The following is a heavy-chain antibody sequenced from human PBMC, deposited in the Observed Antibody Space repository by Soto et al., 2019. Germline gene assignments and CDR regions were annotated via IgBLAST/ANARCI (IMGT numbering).Heavy chain of an antibody. Sequence: GGSLRLSCAASGFTFSSYGMHWVRQAPGKGLEWVAVISYDGSNKYYADSVKGRFTISRDNSKNTLYLQMNSLRAEDTAVYYCAKDLEDSRHGGPYYYYGMDVWGQGTTVTVSS. J-gene: IGHJ6*02. CDR3: AKDLEDSRHGGPYYYYGMDV. CDR2: ISYDGSNK. D-gene: IGHD6-6*01. V-gene: IGHV3-30*18. CDR1: GFTFSSYG.